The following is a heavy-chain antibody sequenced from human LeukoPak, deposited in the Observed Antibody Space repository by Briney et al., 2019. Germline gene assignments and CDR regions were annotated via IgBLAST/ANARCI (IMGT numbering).Heavy chain of an antibody. J-gene: IGHJ4*02. V-gene: IGHV4-39*01. Sequence: SETLSLTCTVSGGSISSSSYYWGWIRQPPGKGLEWIGSIYYSGSTYYNPSLKSRVTISVDTSKNQFSLKLSSVTAADTAVYYCARLKYCSGGSCSRGGPRFDYWGQGTLVTVSS. CDR1: GGSISSSSYY. CDR3: ARLKYCSGGSCSRGGPRFDY. D-gene: IGHD2-15*01. CDR2: IYYSGST.